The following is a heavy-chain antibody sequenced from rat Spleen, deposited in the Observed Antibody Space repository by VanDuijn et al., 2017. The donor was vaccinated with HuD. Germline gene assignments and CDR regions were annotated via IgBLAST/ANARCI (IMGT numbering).Heavy chain of an antibody. CDR2: ISTGGGNT. CDR3: ARHWGY. V-gene: IGHV5S13*01. CDR1: GFTFDDYG. Sequence: EVQLMESGGGLVQPGGSLKLSCAASGFTFDDYGMAWVRQAPTKGLEWIASISTGGGNTYYRDSVKGRFTISRDNVKNTQYLQMDSLRSEDTATYFCARHWGYWGQGVMVTVSS. J-gene: IGHJ2*01. D-gene: IGHD4-6*01.